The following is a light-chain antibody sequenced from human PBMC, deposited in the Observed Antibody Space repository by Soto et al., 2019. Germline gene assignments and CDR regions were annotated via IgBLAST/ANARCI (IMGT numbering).Light chain of an antibody. J-gene: IGKJ2*01. CDR1: QSVRSNY. Sequence: EIVLTQSPGTLSLSPGERATLSCRASQSVRSNYLAWYQQKPGQAPRLLIYGVSSRATSIPDWFSGSGSRTDFTLTISILEPEDFAVYCWQQYGSSPYTFGQGTNLDIK. CDR3: QQYGSSPYT. CDR2: GVS. V-gene: IGKV3-20*01.